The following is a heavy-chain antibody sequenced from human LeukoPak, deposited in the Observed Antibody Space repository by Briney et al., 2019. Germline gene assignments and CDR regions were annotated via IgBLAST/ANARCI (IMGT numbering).Heavy chain of an antibody. V-gene: IGHV1-18*01. D-gene: IGHD3-9*01. Sequence: ASVKVSCKASGYTFSTYGFSWVRQAPGQGLEWMGWISAYNGNTNYAQRLQGRVTMTTDTSTSTAYMELRSLRSDDTAVYCCARGLKIDTADYWGQGTLVTVSS. CDR1: GYTFSTYG. CDR2: ISAYNGNT. J-gene: IGHJ4*02. CDR3: ARGLKIDTADY.